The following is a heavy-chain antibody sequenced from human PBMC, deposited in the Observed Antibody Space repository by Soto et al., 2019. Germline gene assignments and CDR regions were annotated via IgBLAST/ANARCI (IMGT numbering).Heavy chain of an antibody. D-gene: IGHD1-1*01. J-gene: IGHJ6*03. Sequence: SETLSLTCTVSGGSISSYYWSWIRQPPGKGLEWIGYIYYSGSTNYNPSLKSRVTISVDTSKNQLSLKLSSVTAADTAVYYCARGTFGTGAPYYYYYMDVWGKGTTVTVSS. V-gene: IGHV4-59*01. CDR3: ARGTFGTGAPYYYYYMDV. CDR1: GGSISSYY. CDR2: IYYSGST.